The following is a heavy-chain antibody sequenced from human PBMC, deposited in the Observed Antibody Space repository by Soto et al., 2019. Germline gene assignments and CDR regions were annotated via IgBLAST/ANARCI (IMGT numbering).Heavy chain of an antibody. CDR2: IYDSGST. Sequence: SETLSLICTVSGGSISSYCWSWVRQPPGKGLEWIGYIYDSGSTKYNPSLKSRVTISVDTSKNQFSLKVSSVTAADTAVYYCARGDSDLDYWGQGTLVTVSS. J-gene: IGHJ4*02. CDR3: ARGDSDLDY. V-gene: IGHV4-59*01. CDR1: GGSISSYC. D-gene: IGHD5-18*01.